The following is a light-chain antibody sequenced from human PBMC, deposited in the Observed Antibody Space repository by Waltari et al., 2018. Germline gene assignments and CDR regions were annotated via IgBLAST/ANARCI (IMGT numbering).Light chain of an antibody. J-gene: IGKJ3*01. V-gene: IGKV1-17*01. Sequence: DIQMTQSPSSLSASIGDRVNITCRASQVIRDDLGWYQQKPGEAPRRLIYGASTLQTGVPSRFSGSGSGTDFTLTITSLQPEDFATYYCLQHSNYPFTFGPGTTVDVK. CDR3: LQHSNYPFT. CDR1: QVIRDD. CDR2: GAS.